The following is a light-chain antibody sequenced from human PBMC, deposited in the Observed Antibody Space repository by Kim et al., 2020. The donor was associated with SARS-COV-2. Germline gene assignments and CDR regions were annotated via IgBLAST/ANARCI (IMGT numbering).Light chain of an antibody. CDR3: HQYHTWPYS. CDR1: ESVSTS. Sequence: SASAGEAVARSCRATESVSTSLAWYQQRPGQAPTLLIYGASTRATGIPARFTGSGSGSQFTLTIRGLQSEDFAVYHCHQYHTWPYSFGRGTKLEI. V-gene: IGKV3-15*01. J-gene: IGKJ2*03. CDR2: GAS.